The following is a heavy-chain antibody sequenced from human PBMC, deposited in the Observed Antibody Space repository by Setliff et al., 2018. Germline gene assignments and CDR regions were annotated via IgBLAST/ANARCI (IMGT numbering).Heavy chain of an antibody. CDR3: AKFSSVPGSRFFDY. D-gene: IGHD2-2*01. J-gene: IGHJ4*02. CDR1: GFTFSNYA. Sequence: PGGSLRLSCAASGFTFSNYAMSWVRQAPGKGLEWVSTISGNDGRTYYADSVQGRFTISRDNSKNTLYLQMNSLRAEDTAIYSCAKFSSVPGSRFFDYWGQGALVTVSS. V-gene: IGHV3-23*01. CDR2: ISGNDGRT.